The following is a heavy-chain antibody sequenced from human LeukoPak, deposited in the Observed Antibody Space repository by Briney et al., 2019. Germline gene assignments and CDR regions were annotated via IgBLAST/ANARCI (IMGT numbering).Heavy chain of an antibody. CDR3: ARQTGSGLFILP. D-gene: IGHD3/OR15-3a*01. V-gene: IGHV4-39*01. CDR2: IYYSGNT. J-gene: IGHJ4*02. CDR1: GVSISSSNSY. Sequence: SETLSLTCTVSGVSISSSNSYWGWIREPPGKWLEWIGSIYYSGNTYYNASLKSQVSISIDTSKNQFSLRLTSVTAADTAVYYCARQTGSGLFILPGGQGTLVTVSS.